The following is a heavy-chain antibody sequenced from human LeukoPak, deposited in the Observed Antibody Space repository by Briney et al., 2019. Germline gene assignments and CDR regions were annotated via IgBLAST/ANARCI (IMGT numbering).Heavy chain of an antibody. Sequence: SETLSLTCTVSGDSTSSDRYYGGWVRQPPGKGLEWIGYIYYSGSTNYNPSLKSRVTISVDTSKNQFSLKLSSVTAADTAVYYCARVPYSSGSNWFDPWGQGTLVTVSS. D-gene: IGHD6-19*01. CDR1: GDSTSSDRYY. CDR2: IYYSGST. CDR3: ARVPYSSGSNWFDP. J-gene: IGHJ5*02. V-gene: IGHV4-61*01.